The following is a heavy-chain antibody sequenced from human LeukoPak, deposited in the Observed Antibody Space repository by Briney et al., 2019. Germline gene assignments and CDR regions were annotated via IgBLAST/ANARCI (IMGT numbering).Heavy chain of an antibody. CDR2: LNPNSGAT. V-gene: IGHV1-2*02. CDR1: GYTFAGYY. CDR3: VKDSYGDYGPPDWYFEL. D-gene: IGHD4-17*01. J-gene: IGHJ2*01. Sequence: GASVRVSCKASGYTFAGYYLHRVRQAPAQGLEWLGWLNPNSGATHYAQKFQGRFTMTRDTTSSTVYMQLTGPRSDDTAIYYCVKDSYGDYGPPDWYFELWGRGTLVTVSS.